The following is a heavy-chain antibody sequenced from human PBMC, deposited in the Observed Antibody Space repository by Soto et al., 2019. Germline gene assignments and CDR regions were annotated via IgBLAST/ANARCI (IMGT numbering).Heavy chain of an antibody. J-gene: IGHJ4*02. D-gene: IGHD2-21*02. CDR3: ARSIVVVTALDY. Sequence: ASVKVSCKASGYTFTSYDINWVRQAPGQRLEWMGWINAGNGNTKYAQKFQGRVTITRDTSASTAYMELSSLGSEDTAVYYCARSIVVVTALDYWGQGTLVTVSS. CDR2: INAGNGNT. CDR1: GYTFTSYD. V-gene: IGHV1-3*01.